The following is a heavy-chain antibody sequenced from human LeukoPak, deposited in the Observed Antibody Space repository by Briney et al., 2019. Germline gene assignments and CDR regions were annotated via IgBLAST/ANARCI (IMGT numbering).Heavy chain of an antibody. CDR3: ARDDGSATLGFDS. Sequence: SVKGSCKASGTTFSRSAISWVRQAPGQGLEWMGGVIPILGTTNYAQKFQDRVSITTDESTNTAYMEVSSLRSVDTAVYYCARDDGSATLGFDSWGQGTLVTVSS. V-gene: IGHV1-69*05. D-gene: IGHD1-26*01. J-gene: IGHJ4*02. CDR1: GTTFSRSA. CDR2: VIPILGTT.